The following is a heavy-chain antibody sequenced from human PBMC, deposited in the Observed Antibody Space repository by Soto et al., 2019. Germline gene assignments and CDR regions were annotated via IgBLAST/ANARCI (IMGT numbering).Heavy chain of an antibody. D-gene: IGHD3-3*01. CDR2: IDPNSGGT. V-gene: IGHV1-2*02. CDR1: GYTFTGYY. CDR3: ARGAPSITNFGVVT. J-gene: IGHJ5*02. Sequence: ASVKVSCKASGYTFTGYYMHWVRQAPGQGLEWMGWIDPNSGGTNYAQKFQGRVTMTRDTSISTAYMELSRLRSDDTAVYYCARGAPSITNFGVVTWGQGALVTVSS.